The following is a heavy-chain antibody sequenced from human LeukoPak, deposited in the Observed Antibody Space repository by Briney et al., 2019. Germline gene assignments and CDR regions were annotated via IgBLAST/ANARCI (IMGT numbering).Heavy chain of an antibody. CDR1: GYTFTNYY. CDR3: AKDLSVVAATKGPDY. D-gene: IGHD2-15*01. Sequence: GASVKVSCKASGYTFTNYYLHWVRQAPGQGLEWMGLMNPTGGSTRYAQKFQGRVTMTRDTSTSTVYMELSSLRSEDTAVYYCAKDLSVVAATKGPDYWGQGTLVTVSS. J-gene: IGHJ4*02. V-gene: IGHV1-46*01. CDR2: MNPTGGST.